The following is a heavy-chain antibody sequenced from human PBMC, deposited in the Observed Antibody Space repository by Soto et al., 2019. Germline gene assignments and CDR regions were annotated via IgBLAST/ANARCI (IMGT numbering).Heavy chain of an antibody. CDR3: ARSQTTVTSYDY. Sequence: ASVKVSCKASGYTFPSYDINWVRQATGQGLEWMGWMNPNSGNTGYAQKFQGRVTMTRNTSISTAYMELSSLRSEDTAVYYCARSQTTVTSYDYWGQGTLVTVSS. D-gene: IGHD4-17*01. J-gene: IGHJ4*02. V-gene: IGHV1-8*01. CDR1: GYTFPSYD. CDR2: MNPNSGNT.